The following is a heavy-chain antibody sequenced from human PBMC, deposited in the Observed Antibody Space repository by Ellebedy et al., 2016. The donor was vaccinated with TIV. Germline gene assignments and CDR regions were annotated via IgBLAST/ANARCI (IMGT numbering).Heavy chain of an antibody. CDR3: ARDKGATAFDI. Sequence: MPGGSLRLSCTVSGYSISSGYFWVWIRQPPGKGLEWIGSIYHSGYTYYNPSLKSRVTVLVDTSKNQFSLKLSSVTAADTALYYCARDKGATAFDIWGQGTMVTVSS. J-gene: IGHJ3*02. CDR1: GYSISSGYF. CDR2: IYHSGYT. V-gene: IGHV4-38-2*02. D-gene: IGHD1-26*01.